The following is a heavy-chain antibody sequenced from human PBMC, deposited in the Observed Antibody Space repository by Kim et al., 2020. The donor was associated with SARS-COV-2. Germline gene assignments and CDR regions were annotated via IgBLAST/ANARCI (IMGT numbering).Heavy chain of an antibody. CDR3: AKARGPTSWFDP. J-gene: IGHJ5*02. CDR1: GFTFSSYE. D-gene: IGHD4-17*01. Sequence: GGSLRLSCAASGFTFSSYEMNWVRQAPGKGLEWVSYISSSGSTIYYADSVKGRFTISRDNAKNSLYLQMNSLRAEDTAVYYCAKARGPTSWFDPWGQGTLVTVSS. CDR2: ISSSGSTI. V-gene: IGHV3-48*03.